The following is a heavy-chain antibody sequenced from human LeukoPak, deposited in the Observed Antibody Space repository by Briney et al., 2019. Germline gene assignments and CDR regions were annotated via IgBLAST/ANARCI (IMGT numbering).Heavy chain of an antibody. V-gene: IGHV3-23*01. CDR1: GFTFSSYS. CDR2: ISGSGGST. D-gene: IGHD5-24*01. J-gene: IGHJ4*02. Sequence: GGSLRLSCAASGFTFSSYSMNWVRQAPGKGLEWVSAISGSGGSTYYADSVKGRFTISRDNSKNTLYLQMNSLRAEDTAVYYCAKDLGDGYNLNFDYWGQGTLVTVSS. CDR3: AKDLGDGYNLNFDY.